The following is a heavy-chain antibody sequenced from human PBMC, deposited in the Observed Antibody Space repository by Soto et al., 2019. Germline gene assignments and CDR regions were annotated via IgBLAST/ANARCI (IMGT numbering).Heavy chain of an antibody. CDR2: IYYSGST. J-gene: IGHJ5*02. D-gene: IGHD3-22*01. V-gene: IGHV4-59*01. CDR1: GGSISHYY. Sequence: SETLSLTCTVSGGSISHYYWSWIRQPPGKGLEWIGYIYYSGSTNYNPSLKSRVTISLDTSKNQFSLIVSSVTAADTAVYYCAREAGYYDRSDYNWFDPWGQGIQVTVSS. CDR3: AREAGYYDRSDYNWFDP.